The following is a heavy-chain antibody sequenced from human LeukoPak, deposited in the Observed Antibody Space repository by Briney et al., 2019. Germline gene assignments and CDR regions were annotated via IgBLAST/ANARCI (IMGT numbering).Heavy chain of an antibody. CDR2: ISYDGSNK. D-gene: IGHD1-14*01. CDR3: ARGGRKYYYYGMDV. CDR1: GFNFDNFA. V-gene: IGHV3-30-3*01. Sequence: TGGSLRLSCVVSGFNFDNFAMHWVRQPLGKGLEWVAVISYDGSNKYYADSVKGRFTISRDNSKNTLYLQMNSLRAEDTAVYYCARGGRKYYYYGMDVWGQGTTVTVSS. J-gene: IGHJ6*02.